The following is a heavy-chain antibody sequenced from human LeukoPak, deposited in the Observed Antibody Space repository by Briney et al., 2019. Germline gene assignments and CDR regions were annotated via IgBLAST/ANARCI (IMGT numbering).Heavy chain of an antibody. CDR1: GFTFNRCW. Sequence: GGSLRLSCVVSGFTFNRCWMHWVRQAPGEGLEWVANIKQDGSEKYYVDSVKGRFTISRDNAKNSLYLQMNSLRAEDSAVYYCAGRYFDIWGPGTLVTVSS. J-gene: IGHJ4*02. CDR3: AGRYFDI. V-gene: IGHV3-7*03. CDR2: IKQDGSEK.